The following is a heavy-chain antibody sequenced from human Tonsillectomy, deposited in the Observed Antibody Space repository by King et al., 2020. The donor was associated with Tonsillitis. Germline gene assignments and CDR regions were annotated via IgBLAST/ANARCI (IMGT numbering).Heavy chain of an antibody. CDR2: IKEDGSDK. D-gene: IGHD3-10*01. CDR1: GFTFSSYL. Sequence: VQLVESGGGLVQPGGSLRLSCAASGFTFSSYLMTWVRQAPGKGLEWVANIKEDGSDKYYVDSVKGRFTISRDNAKNSLYLQMNSLRAEDTAVYYCARGHYGSGRNQFDYWGQGTLVTVSS. J-gene: IGHJ4*02. V-gene: IGHV3-7*04. CDR3: ARGHYGSGRNQFDY.